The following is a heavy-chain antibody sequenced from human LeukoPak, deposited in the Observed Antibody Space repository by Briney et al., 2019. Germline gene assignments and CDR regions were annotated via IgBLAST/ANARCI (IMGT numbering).Heavy chain of an antibody. CDR3: ARYGYRFDY. J-gene: IGHJ4*02. D-gene: IGHD5-18*01. CDR1: GGSIMTYNYY. CDR2: IYGTGRT. V-gene: IGHV4-61*02. Sequence: SETLSLTCTVTGGSIMTYNYYWSWIRQPAGKTLEWIGRIYGTGRTNYNPSFQSRVTMSVDKSKSQYSLRLSSVTAADTAVYYCARYGYRFDYWGQGTLVTVSS.